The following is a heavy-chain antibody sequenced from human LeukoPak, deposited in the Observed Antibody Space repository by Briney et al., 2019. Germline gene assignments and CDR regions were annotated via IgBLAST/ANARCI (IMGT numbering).Heavy chain of an antibody. J-gene: IGHJ6*03. CDR1: GFTVSSNY. Sequence: GGSLRLSCAASGFTVSSNYMSWVRQAPGKGLEWVSVIYSGGSTYYADSVKGRFTISRDNSKNTLYLQMNSLRAEDTAVYYCARNIGGSSFDYYYYYYMDVWGKGTTVTVSS. CDR2: IYSGGST. V-gene: IGHV3-53*01. D-gene: IGHD2/OR15-2a*01. CDR3: ARNIGGSSFDYYYYYYMDV.